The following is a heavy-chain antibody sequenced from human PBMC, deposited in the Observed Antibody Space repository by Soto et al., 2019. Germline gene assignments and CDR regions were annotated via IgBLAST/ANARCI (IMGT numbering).Heavy chain of an antibody. J-gene: IGHJ4*02. V-gene: IGHV3-7*03. CDR1: GFTLRTYW. D-gene: IGHD5-18*01. Sequence: GGSLRLSCGASGFTLRTYWMSWVRQARGKGLEWVAHINQDGSEKYYVDSVKGRFTISRDNAKNSQYLKMNSLKAEDTAGDYCGRERYSCHFWGQGTLVTVSS. CDR2: INQDGSEK. CDR3: GRERYSCHF.